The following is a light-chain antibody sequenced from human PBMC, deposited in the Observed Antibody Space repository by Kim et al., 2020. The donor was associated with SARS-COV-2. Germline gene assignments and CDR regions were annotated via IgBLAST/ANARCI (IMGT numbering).Light chain of an antibody. CDR3: QQTSNFPLT. V-gene: IGKV1-39*01. J-gene: IGKJ4*01. CDR1: QNIGTY. Sequence: DIQMTHSPSSLSASVGDRVTITCRASQNIGTYLNWYQQKPGKVPKLLIYAESTLQSGVPPRFSGSGSGTEFTLTISSLQPEDFATYFSQQTSNFPLTFGGGTKVEI. CDR2: AES.